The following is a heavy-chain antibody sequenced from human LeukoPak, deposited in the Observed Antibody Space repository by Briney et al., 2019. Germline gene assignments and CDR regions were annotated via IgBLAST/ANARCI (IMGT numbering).Heavy chain of an antibody. CDR1: GFTFGDYA. CDR3: TRDPPGGYEYYYYGMDV. Sequence: GGSLRLSCTASGFTFGDYAMSWVRQAPGKGLEWVGFIRSKAYGGTTEYAASVKGRFTISRDDSKSIAYLQMNSLKTEDTAVYYCTRDPPGGYEYYYYGMDVWGQGTTVTVFS. J-gene: IGHJ6*02. V-gene: IGHV3-49*04. CDR2: IRSKAYGGTT. D-gene: IGHD5-12*01.